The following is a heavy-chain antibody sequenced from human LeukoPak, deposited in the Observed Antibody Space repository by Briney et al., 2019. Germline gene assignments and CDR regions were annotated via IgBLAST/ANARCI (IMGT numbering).Heavy chain of an antibody. CDR3: AKVDYYGSGGPSDRAYNWFDP. J-gene: IGHJ5*02. CDR2: ISGSGGST. CDR1: GFTFSSYA. D-gene: IGHD3-10*01. V-gene: IGHV3-23*01. Sequence: GGSLRLSCAASGFTFSSYAMSWVRQAPGKGLEWVSAISGSGGSTYYADSVKGRFTISRDNSKNTLYLQMNSLRAEDTAVYYCAKVDYYGSGGPSDRAYNWFDPWGQGTLVTVSS.